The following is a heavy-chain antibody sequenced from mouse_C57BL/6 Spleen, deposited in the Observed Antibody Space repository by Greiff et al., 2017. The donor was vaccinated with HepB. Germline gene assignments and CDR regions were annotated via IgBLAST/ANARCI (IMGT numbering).Heavy chain of an antibody. D-gene: IGHD3-2*02. CDR3: AREGSGLDY. Sequence: DVKLVESEGGLVQPGSSMKLSCTASGFTFSDYYMAWVRQVPEKGLEWVANINYDGSSTYYLDSLKSRFIISRDNAKNILYLQMSSLKSEDTATYYCAREGSGLDYWGQGTTLTVSS. CDR1: GFTFSDYY. CDR2: INYDGSST. J-gene: IGHJ2*01. V-gene: IGHV5-16*01.